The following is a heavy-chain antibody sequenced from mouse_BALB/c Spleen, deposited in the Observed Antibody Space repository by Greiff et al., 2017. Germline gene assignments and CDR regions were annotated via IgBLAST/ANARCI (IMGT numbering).Heavy chain of an antibody. CDR2: INPSSGYT. D-gene: IGHD1-1*01. V-gene: IGHV1-4*01. CDR3: ARRLDYGSSYEGFAY. Sequence: QVQLQQSGAELARPGASVKMSCKASGYTFTSYTMHWVKQRPGQGLEWIGYINPSSGYTNYNQKFKDKATLTADKSSSTAYMQLSSLTSEDSAVYYCARRLDYGSSYEGFAYWGQGTLVTVSA. J-gene: IGHJ3*01. CDR1: GYTFTSYT.